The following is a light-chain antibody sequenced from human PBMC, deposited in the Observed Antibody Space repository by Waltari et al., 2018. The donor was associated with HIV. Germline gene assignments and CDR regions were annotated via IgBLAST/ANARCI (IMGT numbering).Light chain of an antibody. Sequence: SALTQPPSASGSPGQPVTLSCTGSNSAIGSYDYGGWYQLHPGKAPKLVISEITKRPSGVSDRFSGSKSANTAFLTVSGLQAEDEADYYCSSFADRDGFYVLFGGGTRLTVL. V-gene: IGLV2-8*01. CDR3: SSFADRDGFYVL. J-gene: IGLJ2*01. CDR2: EIT. CDR1: NSAIGSYDY.